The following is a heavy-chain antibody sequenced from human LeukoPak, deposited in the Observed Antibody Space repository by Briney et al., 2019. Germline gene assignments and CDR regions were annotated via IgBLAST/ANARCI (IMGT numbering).Heavy chain of an antibody. CDR2: IYTSGST. D-gene: IGHD2-2*01. CDR1: GGSISSTTYY. CDR3: AREWYQLPDY. Sequence: SETLSLTCTVSGGSISSTTYYWSWIRQPAGKGLEWIGRIYTSGSTNYNPSLKSRVTMSVDTSKNQFSLKLSSVTAADTAVYYCAREWYQLPDYWGQGTLVTVSS. V-gene: IGHV4-61*02. J-gene: IGHJ4*02.